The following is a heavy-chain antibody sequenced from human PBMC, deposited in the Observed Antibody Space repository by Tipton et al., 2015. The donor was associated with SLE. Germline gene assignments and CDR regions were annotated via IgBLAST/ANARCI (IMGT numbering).Heavy chain of an antibody. CDR1: GYTFTSFD. CDR2: MNPNSGNT. J-gene: IGHJ4*02. D-gene: IGHD3-3*01. Sequence: QSGPEVKKPGASVKVSCKASGYTFTSFDINWVRQASGQGLEWMGWMNPNSGNTGYAQKFQGRVTMTRNTSISTAYMDLSSLRSEDTAVYFCGGGVRRVKGVFVFDYWGQGTLVTVPS. V-gene: IGHV1-8*01. CDR3: GGGVRRVKGVFVFDY.